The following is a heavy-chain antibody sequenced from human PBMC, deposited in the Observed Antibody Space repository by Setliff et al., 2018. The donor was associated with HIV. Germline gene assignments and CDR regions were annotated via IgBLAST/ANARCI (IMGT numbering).Heavy chain of an antibody. CDR2: IHYTGNT. Sequence: LSLTCTVSGASISSYYWSWIRQPPGKGLEWIGFIHYTGNTNYNPSLKSRVTMSTDTSKNQLSLKLNSVTAADTAVYYCARHWNYDTGLDPFNIWGQGTMVTVSS. CDR3: ARHWNYDTGLDPFNI. D-gene: IGHD3-22*01. CDR1: GASISSYY. V-gene: IGHV4-59*08. J-gene: IGHJ3*02.